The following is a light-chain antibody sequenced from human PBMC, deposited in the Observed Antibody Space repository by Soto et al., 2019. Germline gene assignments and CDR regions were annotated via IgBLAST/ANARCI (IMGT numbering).Light chain of an antibody. Sequence: QSVLTQPPSVSGAPGQRVTISCTGSSSNIGAGFDVHWYRQLPGTSPKLLIFGNSNRPSGVSNRFSGSKSGNTASLTISGLQAEDEADYYCSSYTSSSTLVVFGGGTKLTVL. CDR1: SSNIGAGFD. V-gene: IGLV1-40*01. J-gene: IGLJ2*01. CDR3: SSYTSSSTLVV. CDR2: GNS.